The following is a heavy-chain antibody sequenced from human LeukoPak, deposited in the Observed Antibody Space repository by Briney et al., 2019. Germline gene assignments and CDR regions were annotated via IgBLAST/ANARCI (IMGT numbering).Heavy chain of an antibody. D-gene: IGHD3-10*01. V-gene: IGHV4-4*02. Sequence: PSETLSLTCAVSGDSLSSNNWWSWVRQPPGKGLEWIGEISHDGSTNYSPSLKSRVTTSVDKSKNQFSLKLTSVTAADTAVYFCARRTRWVGESITYYGMDVWGQGTTVTVSS. J-gene: IGHJ6*02. CDR1: GDSLSSNNW. CDR2: ISHDGST. CDR3: ARRTRWVGESITYYGMDV.